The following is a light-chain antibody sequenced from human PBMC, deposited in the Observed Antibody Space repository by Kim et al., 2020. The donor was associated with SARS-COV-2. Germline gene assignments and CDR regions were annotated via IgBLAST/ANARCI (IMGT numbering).Light chain of an antibody. CDR3: SSYTTSSTLV. CDR2: DVS. CDR1: SSDFGRYNY. J-gene: IGLJ2*01. Sequence: GQSIPLACSGTSSDFGRYNYVSWYQQHPGKAPKVMIFDVSKRPSGVSKRFSGSKSGNTASLTISGLQGEDEADYYCSSYTTSSTLVFGGGTKVTVL. V-gene: IGLV2-14*04.